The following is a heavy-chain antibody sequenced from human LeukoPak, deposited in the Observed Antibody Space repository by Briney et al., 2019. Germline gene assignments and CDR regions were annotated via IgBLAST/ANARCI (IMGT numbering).Heavy chain of an antibody. Sequence: GGSLTLSCAASGFTFSSYWVSWARLAPGKGLEWVANIKQEGSEKYSVDSVRGRFTISRDNAKNSLYLQMNSLRAGNTAVYYCARGALGIAAAGIDFDYWGQGTLVTVSS. D-gene: IGHD6-13*01. CDR1: GFTFSSYW. CDR3: ARGALGIAAAGIDFDY. CDR2: IKQEGSEK. J-gene: IGHJ4*02. V-gene: IGHV3-7*03.